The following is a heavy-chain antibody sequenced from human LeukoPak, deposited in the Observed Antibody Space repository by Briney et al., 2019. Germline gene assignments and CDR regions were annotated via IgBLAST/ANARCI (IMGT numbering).Heavy chain of an antibody. Sequence: GGSLRLSCAASGFTFSSYSMNWVRKAPGKGLEWVSYISSSSSTIYYADSVKGRFTISRDNAKNSLYLQMNSLRAEDTAVYYCGRITMVRGVDYWGQGTLVTVSS. D-gene: IGHD3-10*01. CDR3: GRITMVRGVDY. J-gene: IGHJ4*02. CDR1: GFTFSSYS. V-gene: IGHV3-48*01. CDR2: ISSSSSTI.